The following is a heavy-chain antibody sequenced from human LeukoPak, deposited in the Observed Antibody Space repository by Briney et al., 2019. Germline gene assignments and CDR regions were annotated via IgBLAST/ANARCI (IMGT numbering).Heavy chain of an antibody. CDR1: GGSISGYY. Sequence: SETLSLTCIVSGGSISGYYWSWIRQPAGKGLEWIGHMDTSGHTNYNSSLMSRVTMSVDTSKNQFSLRLTSVTAADTAVCYCARHWSHSVAQFGRSYWFDPWGQGTLVTVSS. D-gene: IGHD2-15*01. V-gene: IGHV4-4*07. CDR2: MDTSGHT. J-gene: IGHJ5*02. CDR3: ARHWSHSVAQFGRSYWFDP.